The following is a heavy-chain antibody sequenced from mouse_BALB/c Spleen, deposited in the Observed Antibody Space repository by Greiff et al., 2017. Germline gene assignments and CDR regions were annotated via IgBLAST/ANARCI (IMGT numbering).Heavy chain of an antibody. V-gene: IGHV1-15*01. D-gene: IGHD1-1*01. J-gene: IGHJ2*01. CDR1: GYTFTDYE. CDR3: TRKDYYGYFDY. Sequence: VQLQESGAELVRPGASVTLSCKASGYTFTDYEMHWVKQTPVHGLEWIGAIDPETGGTAYNQKFKGKATLTADKSSSTAYMELRSLTSEDSAVYYCTRKDYYGYFDYWGQGTTLTVSS. CDR2: IDPETGGT.